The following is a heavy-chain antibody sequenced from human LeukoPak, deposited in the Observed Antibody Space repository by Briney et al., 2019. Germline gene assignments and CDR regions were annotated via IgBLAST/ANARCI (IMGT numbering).Heavy chain of an antibody. CDR1: EFTFSSHA. CDR3: AKVARSGYGYSFDYWGAFDI. D-gene: IGHD5-18*01. V-gene: IGHV3-23*01. Sequence: GGSLRLSCAASEFTFSSHAMSWVRQAPGKGLEWVSVISGSGGSAYYADSVKGRFTISRDNSENTLYLQLNSLRAEDTAVHYCAKVARSGYGYSFDYWGAFDIWGQGTMVTVSS. CDR2: ISGSGGSA. J-gene: IGHJ3*02.